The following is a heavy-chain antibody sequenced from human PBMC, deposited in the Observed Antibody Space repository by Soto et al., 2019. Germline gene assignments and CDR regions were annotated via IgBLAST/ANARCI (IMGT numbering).Heavy chain of an antibody. Sequence: PGESLKISCKGSGYSFTSYWIGWVRQMPGKGLEWMGIIYPGDSDTRYSPSFQGQVTISADKSISTAYLQWSSLKASDTAMYYCAIHNHVDIVATIPDYWGQGTLVTVSS. CDR2: IYPGDSDT. CDR3: AIHNHVDIVATIPDY. V-gene: IGHV5-51*01. J-gene: IGHJ4*01. CDR1: GYSFTSYW. D-gene: IGHD5-12*01.